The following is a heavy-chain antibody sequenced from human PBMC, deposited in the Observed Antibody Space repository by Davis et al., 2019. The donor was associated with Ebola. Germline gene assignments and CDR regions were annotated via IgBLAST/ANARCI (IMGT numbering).Heavy chain of an antibody. Sequence: GESLKISCAASGFTFSDYYMSWIRQAPGKGLEWVSYISSSGSTIYYADSVKGRFTISRDNAKNSLYQQMNSLRDEDTAVYYCAREGDLLVPAAPAHYYYYYGMDVWGQGTTVTVSS. V-gene: IGHV3-11*04. J-gene: IGHJ6*02. CDR3: AREGDLLVPAAPAHYYYYYGMDV. CDR2: ISSSGSTI. D-gene: IGHD2-2*01. CDR1: GFTFSDYY.